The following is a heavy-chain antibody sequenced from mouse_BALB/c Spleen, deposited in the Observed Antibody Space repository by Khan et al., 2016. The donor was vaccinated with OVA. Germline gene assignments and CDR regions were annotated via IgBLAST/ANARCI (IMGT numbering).Heavy chain of an antibody. CDR1: GYTFTSYW. Sequence: VQLQESGAELAKPGASVKMSCKASGYTFTSYWMHWVKQRPGQGLEWIGYINPTTDYTEYNQIFKDKATLTADESSSTAYMQLSSLTSEDSAVYYCVNQGSSSAWFTYWGQGTLVTVSA. D-gene: IGHD1-1*01. CDR2: INPTTDYT. J-gene: IGHJ3*01. V-gene: IGHV1-7*01. CDR3: VNQGSSSAWFTY.